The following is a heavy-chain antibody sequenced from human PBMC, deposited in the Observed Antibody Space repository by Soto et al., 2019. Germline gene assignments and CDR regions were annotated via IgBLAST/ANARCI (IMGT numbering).Heavy chain of an antibody. CDR1: GGSVSSGSYY. D-gene: IGHD4-17*01. V-gene: IGHV4-61*01. CDR3: ARESVSGDYAGIFDF. CDR2: IYYTGGT. Sequence: SETLSLTCTVSGGSVSSGSYYWSWIRQPPGKGLEWIGYIYYTGGTNYNPSLKSRVTISVDTPKNQFSLKLSSVTAADTAVYYCARESVSGDYAGIFDFWGQGTLVTSPQ. J-gene: IGHJ4*02.